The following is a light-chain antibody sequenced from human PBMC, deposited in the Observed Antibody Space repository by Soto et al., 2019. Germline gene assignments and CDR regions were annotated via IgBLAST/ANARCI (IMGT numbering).Light chain of an antibody. Sequence: DIQMTQSPSTLSASVGDRFTITFRASRSISSWLAWYQQKPGKAPKLLIYKASSLESGVPSRFSGSGSGTDFTLTISRLEPEDFAVYYCQQYGSSGTFGQGTKVDIK. V-gene: IGKV1-5*03. J-gene: IGKJ1*01. CDR3: QQYGSSGT. CDR1: RSISSW. CDR2: KAS.